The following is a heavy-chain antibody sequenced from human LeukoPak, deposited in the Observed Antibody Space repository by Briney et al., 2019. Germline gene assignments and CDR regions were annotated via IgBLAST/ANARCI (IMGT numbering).Heavy chain of an antibody. J-gene: IGHJ4*02. D-gene: IGHD6-13*01. CDR3: AKDLRPGIAAAGTIDY. CDR1: GFTFSSYA. CDR2: ISGSGGST. V-gene: IGHV3-23*01. Sequence: PGGSLRLSCEASGFTFSSYAMSWVRQAPGKGLEWVSAISGSGGSTYYADSVKGRFTISRDNSKNTLYLQMNSLRAEDTAVYYCAKDLRPGIAAAGTIDYWGQGTLGTVSS.